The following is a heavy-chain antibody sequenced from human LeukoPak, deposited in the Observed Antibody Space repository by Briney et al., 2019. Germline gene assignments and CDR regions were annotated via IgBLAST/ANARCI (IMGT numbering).Heavy chain of an antibody. CDR3: AKVRVVFNWNYAYYFDS. V-gene: IGHV3-30*18. D-gene: IGHD1-7*01. Sequence: GGSLRLSCAASGFTLSNYAMHWVRQAQGKGLEWVAIISYDGSNEYYADSVKGRFTVSRDNSKNTLFLQINSLRAEDTAVYYCAKVRVVFNWNYAYYFDSWGQGTLVTVSS. CDR2: ISYDGSNE. CDR1: GFTLSNYA. J-gene: IGHJ4*02.